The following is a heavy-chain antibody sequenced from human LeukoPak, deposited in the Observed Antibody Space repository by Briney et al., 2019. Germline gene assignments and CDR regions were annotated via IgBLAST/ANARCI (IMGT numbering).Heavy chain of an antibody. CDR1: GFTFSSYW. J-gene: IGHJ5*02. Sequence: PGGSLRLPCAASGFTFSSYWRHWVRQAPGKGLMWGSRMNSDGRSTSYADSVKARFTTPRDNAKNKLYLQMNSLRGEDTAVYYCAREAYYYDSSGYYAWFDPWGEGSLVTVSS. V-gene: IGHV3-74*01. D-gene: IGHD3-22*01. CDR3: AREAYYYDSSGYYAWFDP. CDR2: MNSDGRST.